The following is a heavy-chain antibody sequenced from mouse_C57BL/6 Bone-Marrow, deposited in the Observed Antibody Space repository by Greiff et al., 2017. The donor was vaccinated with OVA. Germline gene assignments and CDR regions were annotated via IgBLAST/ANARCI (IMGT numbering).Heavy chain of an antibody. CDR2: IAPSDSYI. J-gene: IGHJ2*02. CDR1: GYTFTNYW. Sequence: VQLQQPGAELVRPGTSVKLSCKASGYTFTNYWMHWVKQRPGQGLEWIGVIAPSDSYINYNQKFKGRATLTVDTSSSTAYMHLSSLTSEDSAVYYCAHYGSRHYLHNWGQGTSLTVSS. V-gene: IGHV1-59*01. CDR3: AHYGSRHYLHN. D-gene: IGHD1-1*01.